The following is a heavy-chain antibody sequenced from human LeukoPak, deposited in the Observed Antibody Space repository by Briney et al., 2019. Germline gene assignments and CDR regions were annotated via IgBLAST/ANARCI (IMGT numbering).Heavy chain of an antibody. CDR1: RFTFSIYA. V-gene: IGHV3-30-3*01. CDR3: ARDYGGCSSTSCYLDAFDI. CDR2: ISYDGSDT. D-gene: IGHD2-2*01. J-gene: IGHJ3*02. Sequence: PGGSLRLSCAASRFTFSIYAMHWVRQCPGKGLEWVAVISYDGSDTYYADSVKGRFTISRDNAKNSLYLQMNSLRAEDTAVYYCARDYGGCSSTSCYLDAFDIWGQGTMVTVSS.